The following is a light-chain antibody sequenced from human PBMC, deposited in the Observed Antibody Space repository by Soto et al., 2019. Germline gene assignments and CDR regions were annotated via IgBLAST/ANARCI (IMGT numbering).Light chain of an antibody. J-gene: IGKJ1*01. Sequence: EIVLTQSPGTLSVSPGERATLSCRDSQTLSSNFLAWYQQKPGQAPSLLIYGTSSRATGIPDRFSGSGSGTDFTLTNSRLEPEDSAIYYCQQYVSWTFGQGTKVEIK. CDR2: GTS. V-gene: IGKV3-20*01. CDR3: QQYVSWT. CDR1: QTLSSNF.